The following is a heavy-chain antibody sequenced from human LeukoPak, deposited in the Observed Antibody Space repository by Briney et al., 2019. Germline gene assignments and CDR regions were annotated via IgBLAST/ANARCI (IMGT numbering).Heavy chain of an antibody. D-gene: IGHD2-15*01. CDR3: ARGGGSLCSGGSCYPVYFDY. Sequence: PSETLSLTCAVSGGSISSGGYSWSWIRQPPGKGLEWLGYIYHSGSTYYNPSLKSRVTISVDRSKNQFSLKLSSVTAADTAVYYCARGGGSLCSGGSCYPVYFDYWGQGTLVTVSS. J-gene: IGHJ4*02. V-gene: IGHV4-30-2*01. CDR2: IYHSGST. CDR1: GGSISSGGYS.